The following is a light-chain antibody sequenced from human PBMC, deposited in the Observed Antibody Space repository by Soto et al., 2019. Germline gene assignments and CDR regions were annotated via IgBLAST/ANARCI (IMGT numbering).Light chain of an antibody. J-gene: IGLJ1*01. CDR1: SSDVCGYNY. CDR3: SLYTSSSSRV. Sequence: QSVPTQPASPSGSPGQSLTISCPGTSSDVCGYNYVSLYQQHLGKAPKLMIYDVNNRPSPASTRVSDSKSGNTASLTISGLQAEDEADYYCSLYTSSSSRVFGTGTKVTV. V-gene: IGLV2-14*01. CDR2: DVN.